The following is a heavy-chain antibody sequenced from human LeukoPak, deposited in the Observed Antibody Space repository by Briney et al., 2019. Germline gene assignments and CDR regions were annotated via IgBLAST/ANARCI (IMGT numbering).Heavy chain of an antibody. CDR3: ARMVYDTKNFDY. D-gene: IGHD3-22*01. Sequence: RKSGPTLVNPTQTLTLTCTFSGFSLRTSGMCVSWIRQPPGKALEWLARIDWDDDKYYSTSLKTRLTISKDTSKNQVVLTMTNMDPVDTATYYCARMVYDTKNFDYWGQGTLVTVSS. CDR2: IDWDDDK. J-gene: IGHJ4*02. V-gene: IGHV2-70*11. CDR1: GFSLRTSGMC.